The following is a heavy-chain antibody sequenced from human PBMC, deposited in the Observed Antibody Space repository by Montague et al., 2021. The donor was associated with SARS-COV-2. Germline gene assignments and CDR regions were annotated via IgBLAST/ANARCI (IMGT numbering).Heavy chain of an antibody. J-gene: IGHJ3*02. CDR1: GGSISSGGYY. CDR3: ARAASDIVLMVYAIRAFDI. CDR2: IYYSGST. V-gene: IGHV4-31*03. D-gene: IGHD2-8*01. Sequence: TLSLTCTVSGGSISSGGYYWSWIRQHPGKGLEWIGYIYYSGSTYYNPSLKSRVTISVDTSKNQFSLKLSSVTAADTAVYYCARAASDIVLMVYAIRAFDIWGQGTRVTVSS.